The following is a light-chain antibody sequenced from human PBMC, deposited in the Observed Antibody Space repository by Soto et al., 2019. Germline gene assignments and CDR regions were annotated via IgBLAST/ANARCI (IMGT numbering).Light chain of an antibody. Sequence: DIQLTQSPSVLSASVGDRVTITCRASQSISSWLAWYQQKPGKAPKLLIFDASRLESGVPSRFSGSASGTEFTLTISSLQPDDFATYYCQQYDNYPLTFGGGTKV. CDR2: DAS. CDR3: QQYDNYPLT. V-gene: IGKV1-5*01. J-gene: IGKJ4*01. CDR1: QSISSW.